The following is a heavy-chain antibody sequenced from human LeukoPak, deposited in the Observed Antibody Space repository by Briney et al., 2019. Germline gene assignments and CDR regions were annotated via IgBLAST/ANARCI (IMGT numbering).Heavy chain of an antibody. CDR3: ARLGYSGYDPGIDY. CDR2: IYYSGST. J-gene: IGHJ4*02. CDR1: GGSIGSSSYY. V-gene: IGHV4-39*01. D-gene: IGHD5-12*01. Sequence: SETLSLTCTVSGGSIGSSSYYWGWIRQPPGKGLEWIGSIYYSGSTYYNPSLKSRVTISVDTSKNQFSLKLSSVTAADTAVYYCARLGYSGYDPGIDYWGQGTLVTVSS.